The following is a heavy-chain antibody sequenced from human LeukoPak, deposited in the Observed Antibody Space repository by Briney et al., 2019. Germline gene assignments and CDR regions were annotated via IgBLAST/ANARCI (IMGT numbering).Heavy chain of an antibody. J-gene: IGHJ4*02. V-gene: IGHV4-39*07. CDR2: ISYIGTT. D-gene: IGHD2-15*01. Sequence: PSETLSLTCTVSGDSISSRTSDFWGWIRQSPGKGLEWIAEISYIGTTIYNPSLESRVSISLDTSKNQFSLKLNAVTAADTALYYCARRNRYCNGGSCAHHHDSWGQGTLVIVSS. CDR3: ARRNRYCNGGSCAHHHDS. CDR1: GDSISSRTSDF.